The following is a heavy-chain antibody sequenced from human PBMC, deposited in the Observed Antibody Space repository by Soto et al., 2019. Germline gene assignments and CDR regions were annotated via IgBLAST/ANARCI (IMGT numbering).Heavy chain of an antibody. V-gene: IGHV1-3*01. D-gene: IGHD3-10*01. CDR1: GYTFTSYA. Sequence: ASVKVSCKASGYTFTSYAMHWVRQAPGQRLEWMGWINAGNGNTKYSQKFQGRVTITRDTSASTAYMELSSLRSEDTAVYYCATRITMVRGVINRPPGLDPWGQGTLVTVSS. J-gene: IGHJ5*02. CDR3: ATRITMVRGVINRPPGLDP. CDR2: INAGNGNT.